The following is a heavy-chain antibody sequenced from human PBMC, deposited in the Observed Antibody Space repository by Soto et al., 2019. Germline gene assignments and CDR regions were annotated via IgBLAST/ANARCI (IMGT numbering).Heavy chain of an antibody. D-gene: IGHD1-20*01. CDR2: IKSKADGGTT. Sequence: ESGGGLVEPGGSHRLSCVVSGFTFTKAWMSWVRQAPGQGLEWVGRIKSKADGGTTEYAESLKGRFTISRDDSADTLSLQMNSLKTEDTAIYYCTTDLRAGPGTRRYFDYWGPGILVTVSS. CDR3: TTDLRAGPGTRRYFDY. CDR1: GFTFTKAW. J-gene: IGHJ4*02. V-gene: IGHV3-15*01.